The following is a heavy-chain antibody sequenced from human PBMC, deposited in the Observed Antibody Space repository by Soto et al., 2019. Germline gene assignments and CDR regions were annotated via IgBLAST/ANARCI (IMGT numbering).Heavy chain of an antibody. D-gene: IGHD6-19*01. CDR2: IHYSGATP. Sequence: QVQLVQSGAEVKRPGASVKVSCKASGYTFTNYYMHWVLQAPGQGLYWMGVIHYSGATPTYAQKFQGRVTMARDTSTSTVYVELSSLTSEDKAVYYCARGRPDLAPIGSFDYWGQGTLVNVSS. CDR3: ARGRPDLAPIGSFDY. J-gene: IGHJ4*02. V-gene: IGHV1-46*01. CDR1: GYTFTNYY.